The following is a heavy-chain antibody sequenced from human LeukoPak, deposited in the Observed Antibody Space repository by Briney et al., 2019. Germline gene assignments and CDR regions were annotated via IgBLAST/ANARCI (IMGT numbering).Heavy chain of an antibody. CDR1: GGSFSGYY. J-gene: IGHJ4*02. V-gene: IGHV4-34*01. CDR2: INHSGST. CDR3: ARGPYYYDSSGYFY. D-gene: IGHD3-22*01. Sequence: KPSETLSLTCAVYGGSFSGYYWSWIRQPPGKRLKWIGEINHSGSTNYNPSLKSRVTISVDTSKNQFSLKLSSVTAADTAVYYCARGPYYYDSSGYFYWGQGTLVTVSS.